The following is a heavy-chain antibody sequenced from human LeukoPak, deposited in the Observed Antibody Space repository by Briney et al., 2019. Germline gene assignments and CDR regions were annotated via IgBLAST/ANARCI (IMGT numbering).Heavy chain of an antibody. CDR3: VRDGDAYDFDL. V-gene: IGHV3-74*01. CDR1: GFSIRGYW. J-gene: IGHJ4*02. CDR2: IKSDGSWT. D-gene: IGHD5-12*01. Sequence: GGSLRLSCAASGFSIRGYWMHWVRQAPGKGLMWVSRIKSDGSWTNYADSVRGRFTISRDNAKNTLFLQMVGLRAEDTAIYYCVRDGDAYDFDLWGQEILVNVSS.